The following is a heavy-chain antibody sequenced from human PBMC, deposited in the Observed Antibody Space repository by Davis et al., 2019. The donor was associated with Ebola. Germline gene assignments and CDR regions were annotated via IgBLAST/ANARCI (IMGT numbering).Heavy chain of an antibody. Sequence: AASVKVSCKASGYTFTRYVITWVRQAPGQGLEWMGWISAYNGNTKYARKLQGRVTMTTDTSTSTAYMELRSLRSDDTAVYYCARVRGYSIRGNDYWGQGTLVTVSS. CDR2: ISAYNGNT. V-gene: IGHV1-18*01. J-gene: IGHJ4*02. CDR3: ARVRGYSIRGNDY. CDR1: GYTFTRYV. D-gene: IGHD5-12*01.